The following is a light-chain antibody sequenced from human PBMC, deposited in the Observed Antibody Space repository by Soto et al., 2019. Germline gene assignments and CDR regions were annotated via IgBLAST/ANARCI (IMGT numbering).Light chain of an antibody. J-gene: IGLJ1*01. CDR2: DDN. CDR1: NIGIRS. Sequence: SYELTQPHSVSVATAQTARIPCGGDNIGIRSVHWYQQKPGQAPVVVVYDDNDRPSGVPERFSGSNAGNTATLTISRVEAGDEADYYCQVWDSGSDNNVFGTGTKVTVL. V-gene: IGLV3-21*02. CDR3: QVWDSGSDNNV.